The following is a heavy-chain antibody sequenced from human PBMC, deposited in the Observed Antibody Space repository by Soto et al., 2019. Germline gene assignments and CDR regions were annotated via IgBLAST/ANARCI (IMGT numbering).Heavy chain of an antibody. D-gene: IGHD6-19*01. CDR2: ISGTSGST. CDR3: AKNQWLVNDYFDY. J-gene: IGHJ4*02. CDR1: GCTFSSYA. V-gene: IGHV3-23*01. Sequence: EVQLLESGGGLVQPGGSLRLSCAASGCTFSSYAMTWVRQAPGKGLEWVSGISGTSGSTYYADSVKGRFTISRDNSKNTLYLQMNSLRAEDTAVYHCAKNQWLVNDYFDYWGQGTLVTVSS.